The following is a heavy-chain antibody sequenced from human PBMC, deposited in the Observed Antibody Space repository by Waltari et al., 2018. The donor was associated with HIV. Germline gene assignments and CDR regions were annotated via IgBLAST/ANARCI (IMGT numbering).Heavy chain of an antibody. V-gene: IGHV1-69*04. D-gene: IGHD3-3*01. CDR3: TLGRIDDIRSGRENLGGFDP. CDR1: GDTLSNYA. CDR2: RIPAVGNA. Sequence: VQLVQSGAEVKKPGSSVRVSCKASGDTLSNYAVSWVRQAPGQGLEWMGRRIPAVGNAMQTENFQGRVTINADKSTNSAYMELGGLRSEDTALYFCTLGRIDDIRSGRENLGGFDPWGPGTLVTVSS. J-gene: IGHJ5*02.